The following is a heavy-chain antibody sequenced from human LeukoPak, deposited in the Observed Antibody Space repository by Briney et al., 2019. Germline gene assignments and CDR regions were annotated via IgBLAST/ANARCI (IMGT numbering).Heavy chain of an antibody. CDR1: GFTFSSYW. Sequence: GGSLRLSCAASGFTFSSYWMSWVRQAPGKGLEWVANIKQDGSEKYYVDSVKGRFTISRDNAKNSLYLQMNSLRAEDTAVHYCARFARSRQYYFDYWGQGTLVTVSS. V-gene: IGHV3-7*01. CDR2: IKQDGSEK. CDR3: ARFARSRQYYFDY. J-gene: IGHJ4*02.